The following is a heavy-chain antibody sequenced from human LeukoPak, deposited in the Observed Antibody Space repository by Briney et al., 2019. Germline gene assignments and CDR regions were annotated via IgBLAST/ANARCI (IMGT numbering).Heavy chain of an antibody. D-gene: IGHD4-23*01. J-gene: IGHJ4*02. Sequence: SETLSLTCTVSGGSINSYYWSWIRQPPGKGLEWIGYIYYSGSTNYNPSLKSRVTISVDTSKNQFSLKLSSVTAADTAVYYCARGQLATVAHFDYWGQGTLVTVSS. CDR3: ARGQLATVAHFDY. CDR1: GGSINSYY. CDR2: IYYSGST. V-gene: IGHV4-59*01.